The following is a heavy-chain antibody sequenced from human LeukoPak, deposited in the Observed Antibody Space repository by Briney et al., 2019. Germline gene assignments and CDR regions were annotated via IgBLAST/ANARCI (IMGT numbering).Heavy chain of an antibody. CDR3: ARVAEAAAFDY. V-gene: IGHV3-23*01. Sequence: GGSLRLSCAASGFTFSSYAMNWVRQAPGKGLEWVSAIPVNGGSTYYADSVKGRFTISRDNFKNTLYLQMNSLRAEDTAVYYCARVAEAAAFDYWGQGTLVTVSS. CDR1: GFTFSSYA. D-gene: IGHD6-13*01. CDR2: IPVNGGST. J-gene: IGHJ4*02.